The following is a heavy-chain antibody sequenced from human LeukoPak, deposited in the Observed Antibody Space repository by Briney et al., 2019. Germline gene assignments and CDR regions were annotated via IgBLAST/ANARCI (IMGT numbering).Heavy chain of an antibody. Sequence: PSETLSLTCTVSGGSISSYYWSWIRQPPGKGLEWIGYIYYSGSTHYNPSLKSRVTISVDTSKNQFSLKLSSVTAADTAVYYCASRYYYGSGSPPLGYYYYYMDVWGKGTTVTVSS. V-gene: IGHV4-59*08. CDR2: IYYSGST. D-gene: IGHD3-10*01. J-gene: IGHJ6*03. CDR3: ASRYYYGSGSPPLGYYYYYMDV. CDR1: GGSISSYY.